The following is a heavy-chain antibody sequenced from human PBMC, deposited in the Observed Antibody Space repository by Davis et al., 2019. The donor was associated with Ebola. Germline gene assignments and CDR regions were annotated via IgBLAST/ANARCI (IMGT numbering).Heavy chain of an antibody. J-gene: IGHJ4*02. CDR3: ARDLGLTVTTGDY. D-gene: IGHD1-1*01. V-gene: IGHV1-69*05. Sequence: SVHVSCKASVGTLSSNVVSWVRQAPGQGLEWMGGIILRFETSSYAQKLQDRLTITTDKSTNTVYMELTSLRTEDTAVYYCARDLGLTVTTGDYWGQGTLVTVSS. CDR2: IILRFETS. CDR1: VGTLSSNV.